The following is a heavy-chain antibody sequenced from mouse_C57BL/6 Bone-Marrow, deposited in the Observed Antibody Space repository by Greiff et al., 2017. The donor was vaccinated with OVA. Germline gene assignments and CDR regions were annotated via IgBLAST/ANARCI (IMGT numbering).Heavy chain of an antibody. CDR2: ISSGGDYI. J-gene: IGHJ3*01. CDR3: TRDRGYYYGSSLFAY. Sequence: EVHLVESGEGLVKPGGSLKLSCAASGFTFSSYAMSWVRQTPEKRLEWVAYISSGGDYIYYADTVKGRFTISRDNARNTLYLQMSSLKSEDTAMYYCTRDRGYYYGSSLFAYWGQGTLVTVSA. V-gene: IGHV5-9-1*02. D-gene: IGHD1-1*01. CDR1: GFTFSSYA.